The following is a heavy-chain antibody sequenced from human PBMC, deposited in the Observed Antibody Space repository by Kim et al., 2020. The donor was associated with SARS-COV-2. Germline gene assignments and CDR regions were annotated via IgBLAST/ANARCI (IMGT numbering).Heavy chain of an antibody. CDR3: TRTSDILTGYGVWYGMDV. CDR1: GFTFSGSA. CDR2: IRSKANSYAT. J-gene: IGHJ6*02. V-gene: IGHV3-73*01. D-gene: IGHD3-9*01. Sequence: GGSLRLSCAASGFTFSGSAMHWVRQASGKGLEWVGRIRSKANSYATAYAASVKGRFTISRDDSKNTAYLQMNSLKTEDTAVYYCTRTSDILTGYGVWYGMDVWGQGTTVTVSS.